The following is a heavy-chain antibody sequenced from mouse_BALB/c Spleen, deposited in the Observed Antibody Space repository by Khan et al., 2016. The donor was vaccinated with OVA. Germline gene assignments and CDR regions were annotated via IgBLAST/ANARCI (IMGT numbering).Heavy chain of an antibody. D-gene: IGHD2-14*01. Sequence: VQLQQSGPDLVKPGASVKISCKASGYSFTLYYMSRVKQSHGKSLEWIGRVNPNTDNINYNQEFKGKAILTVDKSSNTAYMELRSLTSEDSAVYCCARGYDFFASWGQGTLVTVSA. CDR2: VNPNTDNI. CDR1: GYSFTLYY. CDR3: ARGYDFFAS. V-gene: IGHV1-26*01. J-gene: IGHJ3*01.